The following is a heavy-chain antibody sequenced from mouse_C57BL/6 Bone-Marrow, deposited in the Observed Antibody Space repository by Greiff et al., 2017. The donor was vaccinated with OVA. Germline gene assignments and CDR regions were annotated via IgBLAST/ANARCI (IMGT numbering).Heavy chain of an antibody. CDR3: ARGLLPYYYAMGY. V-gene: IGHV1-55*01. CDR1: GYTFTSYW. CDR2: IYPGSGST. D-gene: IGHD2-3*01. J-gene: IGHJ4*01. Sequence: VQLQQPGAELVKPGASVKMSCKASGYTFTSYWITWVKQRPGQGLEWIGDIYPGSGSTNYNEKFKSKATLTVDTSSSTAYMQLSSLTSEDSAVYYCARGLLPYYYAMGYWGQGTSVTVSS.